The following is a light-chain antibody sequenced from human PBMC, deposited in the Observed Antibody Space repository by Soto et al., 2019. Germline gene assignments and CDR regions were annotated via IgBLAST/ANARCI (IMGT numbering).Light chain of an antibody. CDR1: NSDIGAGYD. CDR2: ANY. V-gene: IGLV1-40*01. CDR3: QSYDSSLRGV. Sequence: QSVLTQPPSVCGAPGQRGTISCTGGNSDIGAGYDVHWYQQLPGAAPKLVIYANYNRPSGVPDRFSASKSGTSASLAITGLQADDEADYYCQSYDSSLRGVFGTGTKLTVL. J-gene: IGLJ1*01.